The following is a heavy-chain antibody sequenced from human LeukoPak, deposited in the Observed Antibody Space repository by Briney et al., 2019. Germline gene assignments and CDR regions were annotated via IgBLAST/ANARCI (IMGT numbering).Heavy chain of an antibody. CDR1: GGSFSGYY. CDR2: INRSGGT. Sequence: SETLSLTCAVYGGSFSGYYWSWIRIRLSPGKGLEWIGEINRSGGTDYNPSLKSRVTISGDTSKNQFSLRLRSVTAADSAVYYCARAGRGGGMFWGQEPWSPSPQ. V-gene: IGHV4-34*01. CDR3: ARAGRGGGMF. D-gene: IGHD2-15*01. J-gene: IGHJ4*02.